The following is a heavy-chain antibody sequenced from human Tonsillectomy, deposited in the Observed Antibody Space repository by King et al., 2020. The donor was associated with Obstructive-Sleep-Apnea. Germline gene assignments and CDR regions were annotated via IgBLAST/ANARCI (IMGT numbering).Heavy chain of an antibody. CDR3: AKDRGIARPHDY. CDR2: ISGSVGST. CDR1: GFTFSSYA. V-gene: IGHV3-23*04. Sequence: VQLVESGGGLVQPGGSLRLSCAASGFTFSSYALSWVRQAPGKGLEWVSAISGSVGSTYYADSVKSRFTLSRDNSKNTLYLQMNSLRAEDTAVYYCAKDRGIARPHDYWGQGTLVTVSS. D-gene: IGHD6-13*01. J-gene: IGHJ4*02.